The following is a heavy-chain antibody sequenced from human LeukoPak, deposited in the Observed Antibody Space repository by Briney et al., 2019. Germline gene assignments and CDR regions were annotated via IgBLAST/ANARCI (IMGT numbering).Heavy chain of an antibody. CDR2: INHSGST. CDR1: GGSFSGYY. Sequence: SETLSLTCAVYGGSFSGYYWSWIRQPPGKGLEWIGEINHSGSTNYNPSLKSRVTISVDTSKNQFSLKLSSVTAADTAVYYCARDRGYYDILTGYPTIYYYYYMDVWGKGTTVTISS. V-gene: IGHV4-34*01. J-gene: IGHJ6*03. CDR3: ARDRGYYDILTGYPTIYYYYYMDV. D-gene: IGHD3-9*01.